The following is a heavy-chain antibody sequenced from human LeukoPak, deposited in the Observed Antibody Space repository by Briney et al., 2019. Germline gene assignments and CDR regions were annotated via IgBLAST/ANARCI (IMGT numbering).Heavy chain of an antibody. D-gene: IGHD1-1*01. J-gene: IGHJ4*02. Sequence: AAVTVSCKASGYTFTGYYKHLVRQAPGQGLEWMGRINPNSGGTNYAQKFQGRVTMTRDTYISTAYMELRRLRSDDTAVYFCARVGPQDWLGRQFDFWGQGTLVTVSS. CDR3: ARVGPQDWLGRQFDF. CDR2: INPNSGGT. V-gene: IGHV1-2*02. CDR1: GYTFTGYY.